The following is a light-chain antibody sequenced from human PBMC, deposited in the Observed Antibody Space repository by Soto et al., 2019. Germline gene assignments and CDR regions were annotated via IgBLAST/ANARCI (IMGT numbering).Light chain of an antibody. J-gene: IGLJ2*01. V-gene: IGLV2-14*03. CDR2: DVS. Sequence: QSVLTQPASVSGSPGQSITISCTGTSSDVGAYNYVSWYQHHPGKAPKLMIYDVSNRTSGVSNRFSGSKSGNTASLTISGLQAEDEADYYCNSFTTSSTLVFGGGTQLTVL. CDR1: SSDVGAYNY. CDR3: NSFTTSSTLV.